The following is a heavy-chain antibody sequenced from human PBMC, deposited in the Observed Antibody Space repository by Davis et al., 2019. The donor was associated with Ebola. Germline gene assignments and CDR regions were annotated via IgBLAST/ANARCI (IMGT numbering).Heavy chain of an antibody. CDR2: ISGSGGST. V-gene: IGHV3-23*01. CDR1: GFTFSSYA. J-gene: IGHJ4*02. CDR3: ARETAVVFFDY. D-gene: IGHD3-22*01. Sequence: GESLKISCAASGFTFSSYAMSWVRQAPGKGLEWVSAISGSGGSTYYADSVKGRFTISRDNSKNTLYLQMNSLRAEDKAVSYCARETAVVFFDYWGQGTLVTVSS.